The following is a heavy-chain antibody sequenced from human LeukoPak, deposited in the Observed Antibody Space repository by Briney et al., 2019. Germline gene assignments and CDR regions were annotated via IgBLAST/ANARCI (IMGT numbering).Heavy chain of an antibody. V-gene: IGHV4-34*01. Sequence: PSETLSLTCAVYGGSFSGYYWSCIHQPPGKGLEWIGEINHSGSTNYNPSLKSRVTISVDTSKNQFSLKLSSVTAADTAVYYCARAFRGFDPWGQGTLVTVSS. CDR3: ARAFRGFDP. CDR1: GGSFSGYY. CDR2: INHSGST. J-gene: IGHJ5*02.